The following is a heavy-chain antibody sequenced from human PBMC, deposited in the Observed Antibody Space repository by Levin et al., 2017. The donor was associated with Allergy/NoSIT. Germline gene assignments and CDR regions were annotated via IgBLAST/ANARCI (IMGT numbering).Heavy chain of an antibody. V-gene: IGHV4-39*01. CDR2: MYYRGST. CDR3: ARDGSGTSQMEYYYYFGMDV. J-gene: IGHJ6*02. D-gene: IGHD3-10*01. CDR1: GDSISSDTYY. Sequence: PSETLSLTCSVSGDSISSDTYYWVWIRQPPGTGLEWIGSMYYRGSTYYNPSLTSRVTISIDTSKNQFSLTLSPVSAADTAVYYCARDGSGTSQMEYYYYFGMDVWGQGTTVTVSS.